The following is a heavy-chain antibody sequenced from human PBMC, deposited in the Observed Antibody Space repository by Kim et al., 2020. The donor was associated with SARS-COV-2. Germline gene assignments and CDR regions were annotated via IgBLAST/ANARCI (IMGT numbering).Heavy chain of an antibody. J-gene: IGHJ4*02. V-gene: IGHV1-18*01. CDR1: GYTFTSYG. D-gene: IGHD3-10*01. Sequence: ASVKVSCKASGYTFTSYGISWVRQAPGQGLEWMGWISAYNGNTNYAQKLQGRVTMTTDTSTSTAYMELRSLRSDDTAVYYWARDLGGITMVRGVIIFCDYWGQGTLVTVSS. CDR2: ISAYNGNT. CDR3: ARDLGGITMVRGVIIFCDY.